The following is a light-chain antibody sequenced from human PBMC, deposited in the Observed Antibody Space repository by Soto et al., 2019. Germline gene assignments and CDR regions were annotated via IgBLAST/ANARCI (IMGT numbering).Light chain of an antibody. Sequence: QSALTQPASVSGSPGQSITISCTGTSSDVGGYNSVSWYQQHPGKAPRLMIYDVNIRPSGVSNRFSASKSGNTASLTISGLQAEDEADYYCSSYTSSSVIFGGGTKLTVL. J-gene: IGLJ2*01. CDR1: SSDVGGYNS. CDR2: DVN. CDR3: SSYTSSSVI. V-gene: IGLV2-14*01.